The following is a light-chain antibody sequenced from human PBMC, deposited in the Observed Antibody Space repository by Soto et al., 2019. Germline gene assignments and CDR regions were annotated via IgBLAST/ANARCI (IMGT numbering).Light chain of an antibody. V-gene: IGKV3-20*01. CDR3: QHYET. Sequence: EIVLTQSPGTLSLSPGERATLSCRASQSVSTSYFAWYQQKPGQAPRLLIYGSSSRATGIPDRFSGSGSGTDFTLTISRLEPEDFAVYYCQHYETFGQGTKVEIK. CDR1: QSVSTSY. CDR2: GSS. J-gene: IGKJ1*01.